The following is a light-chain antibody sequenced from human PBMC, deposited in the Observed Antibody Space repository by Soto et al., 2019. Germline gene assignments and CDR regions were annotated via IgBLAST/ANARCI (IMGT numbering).Light chain of an antibody. CDR2: GAS. Sequence: EIVMTQSPGTLSVSPGERATLSCRASQSVSSNLAWYQQKPGQAPRLLIYGASTRATGIPARFSGSWSETEFTLTISSLQSEDFAVYYCQQFYNWPRTFGQGTKVDIK. V-gene: IGKV3-15*01. J-gene: IGKJ1*01. CDR1: QSVSSN. CDR3: QQFYNWPRT.